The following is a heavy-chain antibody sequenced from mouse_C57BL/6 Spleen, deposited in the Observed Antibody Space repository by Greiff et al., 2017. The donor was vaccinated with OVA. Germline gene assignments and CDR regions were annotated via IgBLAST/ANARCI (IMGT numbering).Heavy chain of an antibody. Sequence: QVQLQQSGAELVKPGASVKLSCKASGYTFTSSWMHWVKQRPGQGLEWIGMIHPNSGSTNYNEKFKSRATLTVDKSSSTAYMQLSSLTSEDSAVDYCARSDYDPAWFAYWGQGTLVTVSA. D-gene: IGHD2-4*01. CDR1: GYTFTSSW. J-gene: IGHJ3*01. CDR3: ARSDYDPAWFAY. CDR2: IHPNSGST. V-gene: IGHV1-64*01.